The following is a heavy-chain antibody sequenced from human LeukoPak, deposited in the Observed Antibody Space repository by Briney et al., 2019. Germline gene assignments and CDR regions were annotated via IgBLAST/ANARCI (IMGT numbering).Heavy chain of an antibody. Sequence: GGSLRLSCAASVFTLSSYCMQWVRQARCKGLEWVAVIWYDGSNKYYADSVKGRFTISRDNSKNTLYLQMNSLRAEDTAVYYCAREVGYGDYPYYYYYGMDVWGRGTTVTVSS. J-gene: IGHJ6*02. CDR2: IWYDGSNK. CDR1: VFTLSSYC. V-gene: IGHV3-33*01. D-gene: IGHD4-17*01. CDR3: AREVGYGDYPYYYYYGMDV.